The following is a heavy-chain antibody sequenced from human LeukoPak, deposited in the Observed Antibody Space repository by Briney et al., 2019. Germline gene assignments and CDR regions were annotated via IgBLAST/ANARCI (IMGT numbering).Heavy chain of an antibody. Sequence: SETLSLTCAVYGGSLSGYYWSWIRQPPGKGLEWIGEINHSGSTNYNPSLKSRVTISVDTSKNQFSLKLSSVTAADTAVYYCARGSQYYDILTGSRSGDAFDIWGQGTMVTVSS. CDR3: ARGSQYYDILTGSRSGDAFDI. CDR1: GGSLSGYY. D-gene: IGHD3-9*01. CDR2: INHSGST. V-gene: IGHV4-34*01. J-gene: IGHJ3*02.